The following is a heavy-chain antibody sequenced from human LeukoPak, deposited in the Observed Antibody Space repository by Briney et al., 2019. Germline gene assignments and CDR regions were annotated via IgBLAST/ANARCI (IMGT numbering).Heavy chain of an antibody. D-gene: IGHD1-7*01. J-gene: IGHJ4*02. CDR1: GFTFSSFG. V-gene: IGHV3-30*02. CDR2: IWYGGSNK. Sequence: QTGGSLRLSCAASGFTFSSFGMHWVRQAPGKGLEWVADIWYGGSNKYYADSVKGRFTISRDNSKNTLYLQMNSLRAEDTAVYYCAKDFKARVTGTTGIFDYWGQGTLVTVSS. CDR3: AKDFKARVTGTTGIFDY.